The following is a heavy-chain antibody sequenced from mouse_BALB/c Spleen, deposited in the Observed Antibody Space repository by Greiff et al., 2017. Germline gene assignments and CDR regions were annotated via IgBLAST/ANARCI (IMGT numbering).Heavy chain of an antibody. V-gene: IGHV1-63*01. J-gene: IGHJ2*01. Sequence: VQLQQSGAELVRPGTSVKISCKASGYAFTNYWLGWVKQRPEHGLEWIGDIYPGSGNTYYNEKFKGKATLTADKSSSTAYMQLSSLTSEDSAVYFCASYDSGYWGQGTTLTVSS. CDR3: ASYDSGY. D-gene: IGHD2-12*01. CDR1: GYAFTNYW. CDR2: IYPGSGNT.